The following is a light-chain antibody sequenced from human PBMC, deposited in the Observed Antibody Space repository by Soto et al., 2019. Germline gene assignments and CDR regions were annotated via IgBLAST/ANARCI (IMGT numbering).Light chain of an antibody. CDR1: ESVGGTF. Sequence: EIVLTQSPGTLSLSPGEGATLSCRASESVGGTFLAWYQQKGGQAPRLLIHGASNRATGIPDRFSGSGSGIDFTLTISRLEPEDFALYYCHQYGGSPRTFDQGTKVEVK. CDR3: HQYGGSPRT. CDR2: GAS. V-gene: IGKV3-20*01. J-gene: IGKJ1*01.